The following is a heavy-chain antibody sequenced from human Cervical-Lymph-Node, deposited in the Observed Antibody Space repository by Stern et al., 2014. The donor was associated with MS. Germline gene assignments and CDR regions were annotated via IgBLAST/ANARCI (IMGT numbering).Heavy chain of an antibody. J-gene: IGHJ5*02. CDR2: ISAYNGNT. CDR1: GYTFTSYG. V-gene: IGHV1-18*01. D-gene: IGHD3-9*01. Sequence: VQLVESGAEVKKPGASVKVSCKASGYTFTSYGISWVRQAPGQGLEWMGWISAYNGNTNYAQKLQGRVTMTTDTSTSTAYMELRSLRSDDTAVYYCAREYGGNFDWSHNWFDPWGQGTLVTVSS. CDR3: AREYGGNFDWSHNWFDP.